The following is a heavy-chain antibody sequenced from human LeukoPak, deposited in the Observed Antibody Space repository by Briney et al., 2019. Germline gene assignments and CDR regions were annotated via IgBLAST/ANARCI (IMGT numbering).Heavy chain of an antibody. Sequence: GGSLRLSCAASGFTFSSYWMHWVRHAPGKGLVWVSRINTDGSSTNYADSVKGRFTISRDNSKNTLYLQMNSLRAEDTAVYYCAKDRSGSYSQGLDYWGQGTLVTVSS. J-gene: IGHJ4*02. D-gene: IGHD1-26*01. V-gene: IGHV3-74*01. CDR1: GFTFSSYW. CDR3: AKDRSGSYSQGLDY. CDR2: INTDGSST.